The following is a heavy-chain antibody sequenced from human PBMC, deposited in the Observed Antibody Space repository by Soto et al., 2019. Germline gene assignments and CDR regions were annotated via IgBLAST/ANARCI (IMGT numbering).Heavy chain of an antibody. D-gene: IGHD1-20*01. CDR2: IDTGSCYK. CDR1: GFTLSRYS. Sequence: EAQLVESGGGLVQPGGSLRLSCAASGFTLSRYSMSWVRQAPGKGLEYIAYIDTGSCYKYYADSLEGRFAISRDNAKNSLYLQLNSLRDDDTAVVFFTRDRLTGDFREAVDIWGQATLVTVSS. J-gene: IGHJ3*02. CDR3: TRDRLTGDFREAVDI. V-gene: IGHV3-48*02.